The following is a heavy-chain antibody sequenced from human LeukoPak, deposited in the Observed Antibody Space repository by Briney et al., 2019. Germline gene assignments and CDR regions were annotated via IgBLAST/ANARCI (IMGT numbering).Heavy chain of an antibody. V-gene: IGHV3-30*18. D-gene: IGHD5-24*01. CDR3: AKDLRWLQSHDAFDI. CDR2: ISYDGSNK. J-gene: IGHJ3*02. Sequence: GSLRLSCAASGFTFSSYGMHWVRQAPGKGLEWVAVISYDGSNKYYADSVKGRFTISRDNSKNTLYLQMNSLRAEDTAVYYCAKDLRWLQSHDAFDIWGQGTMVTVSS. CDR1: GFTFSSYG.